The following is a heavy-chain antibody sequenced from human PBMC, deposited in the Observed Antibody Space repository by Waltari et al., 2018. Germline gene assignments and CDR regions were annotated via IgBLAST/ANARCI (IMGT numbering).Heavy chain of an antibody. V-gene: IGHV3-53*01. Sequence: ELQLVESGGGLIQPGGSLRLSCAASEFSVNGNSINWVRQAPGKGLEWVAIIYRGENTYFADSVKGRFSISRDNSKNTVYLQINSLRVDDTAVYYCAKLATSSDHGGGWLDSWGQGTLVTVSS. CDR1: EFSVNGNS. CDR2: IYRGENT. CDR3: AKLATSSDHGGGWLDS. J-gene: IGHJ5*01. D-gene: IGHD3-16*01.